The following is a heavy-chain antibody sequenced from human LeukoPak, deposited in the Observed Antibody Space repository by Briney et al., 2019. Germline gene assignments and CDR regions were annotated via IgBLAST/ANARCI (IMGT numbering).Heavy chain of an antibody. CDR2: IDSDGSSA. Sequence: GGSLRLSCAASGFTFSTYWMHWVRQAPGEGLGWVSRIDSDGSSADYADSVKGRFTISRDNAKNTLYLQMNSLRAEDTAVYYCVRALSGSDDYWGQGILVTVSS. J-gene: IGHJ4*02. CDR3: VRALSGSDDY. CDR1: GFTFSTYW. D-gene: IGHD2-15*01. V-gene: IGHV3-74*01.